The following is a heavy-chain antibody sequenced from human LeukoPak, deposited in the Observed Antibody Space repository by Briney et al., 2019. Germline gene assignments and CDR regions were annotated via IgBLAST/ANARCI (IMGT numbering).Heavy chain of an antibody. CDR1: GLTFSDYY. J-gene: IGHJ6*02. Sequence: PGGSLRLSCAASGLTFSDYYMTWIRQAPGKGLEWVSYISSSSRYTNYADSVKGRVTISRDNAKNSLYLQMNSLRAEDTAVYYCARKLFTYGLDVWGQGTTVTVSS. V-gene: IGHV3-11*03. D-gene: IGHD1-1*01. CDR3: ARKLFTYGLDV. CDR2: ISSSSRYT.